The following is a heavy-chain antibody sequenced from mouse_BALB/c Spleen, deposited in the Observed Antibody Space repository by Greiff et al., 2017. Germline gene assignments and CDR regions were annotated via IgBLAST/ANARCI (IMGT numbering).Heavy chain of an antibody. J-gene: IGHJ2*01. Sequence: EVMLVESGGGLVKPGGSLKLSCAASGFTFSSYTMSWVRQTPEKRLEWVATISSGGSYTYYPDSVKGRFTISRDNAKNTLYLQMSSLKSEDTAMYYCTRETTVVANDYWGQGTTLTVSS. V-gene: IGHV5-6-4*01. D-gene: IGHD1-1*01. CDR3: TRETTVVANDY. CDR1: GFTFSSYT. CDR2: ISSGGSYT.